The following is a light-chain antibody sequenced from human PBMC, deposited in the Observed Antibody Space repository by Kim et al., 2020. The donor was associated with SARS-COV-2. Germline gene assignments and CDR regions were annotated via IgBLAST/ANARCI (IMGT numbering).Light chain of an antibody. CDR1: ALPKQY. J-gene: IGLJ3*02. CDR2: KDS. Sequence: SYELTQPPSVSVSPGQTARITCSGDALPKQYAYWYQQKPGQAPVLVIYKDSERPSGIPERFSGSSSGTTVTLTISGVQAEDEADYYCQSAAPWVFGGGTQLTVL. CDR3: QSAAPWV. V-gene: IGLV3-25*03.